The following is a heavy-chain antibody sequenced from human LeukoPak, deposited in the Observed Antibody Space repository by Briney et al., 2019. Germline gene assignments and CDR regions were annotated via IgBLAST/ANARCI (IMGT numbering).Heavy chain of an antibody. D-gene: IGHD6-13*01. CDR2: ITASGGST. V-gene: IGHV3-23*01. CDR3: VKRAAGPTYYFEY. CDR1: GFTFSSYA. J-gene: IGHJ4*02. Sequence: GGSLRLSCAASGFTFSSYAMSWVRQAPGKGLEWVSTITASGGSTYYADSVKGRLTISRDNSKNTLYLQMNSLRAEDAALYYCVKRAAGPTYYFEYWGRGTLVTVSS.